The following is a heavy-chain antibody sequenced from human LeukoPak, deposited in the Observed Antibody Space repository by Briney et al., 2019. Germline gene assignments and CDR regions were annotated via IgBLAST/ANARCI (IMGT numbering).Heavy chain of an antibody. CDR1: GFSFRSYG. V-gene: IGHV3-30*18. J-gene: IGHJ4*02. Sequence: PGRSLRLSCAASGFSFRSYGMHWVRQAPGKGLEWVAVISYDGSDKYYADSMKGRFTISRDNSKSTLYLQMNSLRIEDTAVYYCAKVFGTGVLGYFDNWGQGTLVTGSS. D-gene: IGHD1-14*01. CDR3: AKVFGTGVLGYFDN. CDR2: ISYDGSDK.